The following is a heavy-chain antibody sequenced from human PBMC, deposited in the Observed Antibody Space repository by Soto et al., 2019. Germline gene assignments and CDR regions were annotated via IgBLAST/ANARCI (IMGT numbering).Heavy chain of an antibody. J-gene: IGHJ6*02. CDR2: ISSSSSYI. D-gene: IGHD3-22*01. V-gene: IGHV3-21*01. CDR1: GFTFSSYS. Sequence: GGSLRLSCAASGFTFSSYSMNWVRQAPGKGLEWVSSISSSSSYIYYADSVKGRFTISRDNAKNSLYPQMNSLRAEDTAVYYCARHSSGRYYGMDVWGQGATVTVSS. CDR3: ARHSSGRYYGMDV.